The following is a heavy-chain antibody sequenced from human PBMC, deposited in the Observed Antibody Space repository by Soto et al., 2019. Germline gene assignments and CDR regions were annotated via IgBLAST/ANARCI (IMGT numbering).Heavy chain of an antibody. CDR2: ISGTGDTT. D-gene: IGHD6-13*01. Sequence: PGGSLRLSCAASGFTFDSYAMNWVRQAPGKGLEWVSAISGTGDTTYYADSVKGRFTISRDNSKNTLYLQMNSLRAEDTAVYYCAKDYTGSWYYFDYWGQGTLVTVYS. CDR1: GFTFDSYA. CDR3: AKDYTGSWYYFDY. V-gene: IGHV3-23*01. J-gene: IGHJ4*02.